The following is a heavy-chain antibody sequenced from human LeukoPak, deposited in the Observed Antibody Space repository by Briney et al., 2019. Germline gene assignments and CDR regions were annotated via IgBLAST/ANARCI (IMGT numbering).Heavy chain of an antibody. Sequence: QPGGSLRLSCAASGFTFSSYWMSWVRQAPGKGLEWVANIKQDGSEKYYVDSVKGRFTISRDNAKNSLYLQMNSLRAEDTAVYYCASVTKSDAFDIWGQGTMVTVSS. CDR1: GFTFSSYW. CDR2: IKQDGSEK. CDR3: ASVTKSDAFDI. D-gene: IGHD4-17*01. V-gene: IGHV3-7*01. J-gene: IGHJ3*02.